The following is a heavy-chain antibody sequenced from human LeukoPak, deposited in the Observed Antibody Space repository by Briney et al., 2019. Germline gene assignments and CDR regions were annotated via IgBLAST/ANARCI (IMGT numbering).Heavy chain of an antibody. J-gene: IGHJ4*02. CDR2: ISAYNGNT. CDR3: ARDPNSLAVAGSHFDY. Sequence: GASVKVSCKASGYTFTSYGISWVRQAPGQGLEWMGWISAYNGNTNYAQKLQGRVTMTTDTSTSTAYMELRSLRSDDTAVYYCARDPNSLAVAGSHFDYWGQGTLVIVSS. CDR1: GYTFTSYG. D-gene: IGHD6-19*01. V-gene: IGHV1-18*04.